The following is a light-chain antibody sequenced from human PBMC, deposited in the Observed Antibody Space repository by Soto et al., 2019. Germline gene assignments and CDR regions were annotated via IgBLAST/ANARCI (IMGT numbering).Light chain of an antibody. CDR3: AAWDGSLNAVM. J-gene: IGLJ3*02. Sequence: QAVVTQPPSASGTPGQRVTISCSGSSSNIGSNAVNWYQQLPGTAPKLLIYSTNQRPSGVPDRFSGSKSGTSASLAISGLQSEDEADYYCAAWDGSLNAVMFGGGTKLTVL. V-gene: IGLV1-44*01. CDR2: STN. CDR1: SSNIGSNA.